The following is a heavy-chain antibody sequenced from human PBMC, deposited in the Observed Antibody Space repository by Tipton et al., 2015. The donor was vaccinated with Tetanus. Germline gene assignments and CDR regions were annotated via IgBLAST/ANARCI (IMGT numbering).Heavy chain of an antibody. Sequence: SNYGMHWVRRAPGKGLEWVAVLSYDGNNKYYADSVKGRFTISRDNSRNTLYLQMNSLRAEDTAVYYCVRGGVAVAGRGSAYSGLDVWGQGTTVTVSS. D-gene: IGHD6-19*01. V-gene: IGHV3-30*03. CDR1: SNYG. CDR2: LSYDGNNK. CDR3: VRGGVAVAGRGSAYSGLDV. J-gene: IGHJ6*02.